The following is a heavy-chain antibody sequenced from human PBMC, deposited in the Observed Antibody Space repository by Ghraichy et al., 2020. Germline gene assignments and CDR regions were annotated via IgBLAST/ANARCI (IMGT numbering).Heavy chain of an antibody. V-gene: IGHV3-30*03. CDR1: GFIFSNYG. CDR3: ARYSRGAHYIDV. Sequence: GGSLRLSCAASGFIFSNYGIHWVRQAPGKGLEWIAGITNYGSNAYYSDSVKGRFTISRDNSKNTLYLQMNSLRPEDTAVYYCARYSRGAHYIDVWGIGTTVTV. D-gene: IGHD2-15*01. J-gene: IGHJ6*03. CDR2: ITNYGSNA.